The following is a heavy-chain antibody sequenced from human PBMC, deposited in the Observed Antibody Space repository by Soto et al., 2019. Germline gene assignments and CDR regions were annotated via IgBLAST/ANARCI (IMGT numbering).Heavy chain of an antibody. Sequence: QVQLVQSGAEVKKPGASVKVSCKPSGYTFTNYFIQWLRQAPGQGLEWMGWINPNDGGTNYAQKFQGRVAVTSDTSISNAYMELSSLTSDDTAVYYCARAPWDDGGVTLDYWGQGTLVTVSS. V-gene: IGHV1-2*02. D-gene: IGHD1-1*01. J-gene: IGHJ4*02. CDR3: ARAPWDDGGVTLDY. CDR2: INPNDGGT. CDR1: GYTFTNYF.